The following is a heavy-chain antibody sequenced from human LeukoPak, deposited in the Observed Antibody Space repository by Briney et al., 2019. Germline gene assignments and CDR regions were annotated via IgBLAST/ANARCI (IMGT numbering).Heavy chain of an antibody. CDR2: IYYSGST. CDR3: ARGLGYDFWSGYCFDY. V-gene: IGHV4-59*08. D-gene: IGHD3-3*01. CDR1: GGSISSYY. Sequence: PSETLSLTCTVSGGSISSYYWTWIRQSPGKGLEWIGYIYYSGSTYYSPSLKSRVTISVDRSKNQFSLKLSSVTAADTAVYYCARGLGYDFWSGYCFDYWGQGTLVTVSS. J-gene: IGHJ4*02.